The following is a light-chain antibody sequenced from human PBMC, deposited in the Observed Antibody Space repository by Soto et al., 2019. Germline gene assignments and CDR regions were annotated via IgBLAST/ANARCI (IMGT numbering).Light chain of an antibody. CDR2: EVS. Sequence: QSALTQPASVSGSPGQSITISCTGTSSDVGGYNYVSWYQQHPGKAPKVMIYEVSKRPSGVSNRFSGSKSGNTASLTISGLQAEDEADYYCQAYDNSLGVFVLFGGGTKLTVL. CDR3: QAYDNSLGVFVL. V-gene: IGLV2-14*01. J-gene: IGLJ3*02. CDR1: SSDVGGYNY.